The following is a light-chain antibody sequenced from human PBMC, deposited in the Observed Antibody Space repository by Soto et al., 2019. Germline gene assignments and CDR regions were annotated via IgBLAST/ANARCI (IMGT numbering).Light chain of an antibody. V-gene: IGLV2-11*01. CDR3: CSYAGSYTYV. CDR1: NSDVEGYSF. Sequence: QSALTQPRSVSGSPGQSVTISGTGTNSDVEGYSFVSWYQQHPGKVPKLIIYDVSKRPSGVPDRFSASKSGNTASLTISGLQADDEADYYCCSYAGSYTYVFGTGTKLTVL. J-gene: IGLJ1*01. CDR2: DVS.